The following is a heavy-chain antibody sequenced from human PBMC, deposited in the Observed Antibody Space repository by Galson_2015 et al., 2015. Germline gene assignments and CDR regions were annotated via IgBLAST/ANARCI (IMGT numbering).Heavy chain of an antibody. Sequence: SLRLSCAASGFTVSSNYMSWVRQAPGKGLEWVSVIYSGGSTYYADSVRGRFTISRDNSKNTVYLQMNNLRAEDTAVYYCARDRYSSTWGQGTLVTVSS. J-gene: IGHJ4*02. V-gene: IGHV3-53*01. CDR3: ARDRYSST. CDR2: IYSGGST. CDR1: GFTVSSNY. D-gene: IGHD6-13*01.